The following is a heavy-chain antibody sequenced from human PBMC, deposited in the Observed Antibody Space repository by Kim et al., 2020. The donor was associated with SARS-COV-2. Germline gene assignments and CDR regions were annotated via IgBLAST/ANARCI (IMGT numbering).Heavy chain of an antibody. Sequence: GGSLRLSCAASGFTFSSYVMSWVRQAPGKGLEWVSTISGSGGNTYYADSVKGRFTISRDNSKNTLYLQMNSLSAEDTAVHYCAKLVSHSFDYWGQGTLFT. CDR1: GFTFSSYV. CDR3: AKLVSHSFDY. V-gene: IGHV3-23*01. D-gene: IGHD1-26*01. J-gene: IGHJ4*02. CDR2: ISGSGGNT.